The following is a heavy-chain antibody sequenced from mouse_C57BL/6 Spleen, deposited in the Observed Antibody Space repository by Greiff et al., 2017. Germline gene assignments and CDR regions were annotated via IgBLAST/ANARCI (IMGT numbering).Heavy chain of an antibody. J-gene: IGHJ4*01. CDR2: ISYDGSN. V-gene: IGHV3-6*01. CDR3: AREDYAMYY. CDR1: GYSITSGYY. Sequence: DVKLQESGPGLVKPSQSLSLTCSVTGYSITSGYYWNWIRQFPGNKLEWMGYISYDGSNNSNPSLKNRISITRDTSKNQFFLKLNTVTTEDTATYYCAREDYAMYYWGQGTSVTVSS.